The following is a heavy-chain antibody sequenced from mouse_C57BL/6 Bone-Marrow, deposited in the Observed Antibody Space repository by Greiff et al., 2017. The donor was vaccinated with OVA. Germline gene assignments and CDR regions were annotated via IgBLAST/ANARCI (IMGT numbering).Heavy chain of an antibody. V-gene: IGHV14-4*01. CDR1: GFNIKDDY. CDR3: TTWGVYYFDY. Sequence: EVQLQQSGAELVRPGASVKLSCTASGFNIKDDYMHWVKQRPEQGLEWIGWIDPENGDTAYASKFQGKATITADTSSNTAYLQLSSLTSEDTAVYYCTTWGVYYFDYWGQGTTLTVSS. CDR2: IDPENGDT. J-gene: IGHJ2*01.